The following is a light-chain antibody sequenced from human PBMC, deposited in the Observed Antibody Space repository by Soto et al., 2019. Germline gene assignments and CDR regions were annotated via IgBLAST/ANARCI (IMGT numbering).Light chain of an antibody. V-gene: IGLV1-40*01. CDR3: QSFDSSLSSVI. Sequence: QSVLTQPPSVSGAPGQRVTISCTGTGSNIGAGYDVHWYQQVPGTAPKLLIYYNNNRPSGVPDRFSGSKSGTSASLAITGLQAEDEADYYCQSFDSSLSSVIFGGGTKVTVL. J-gene: IGLJ2*01. CDR1: GSNIGAGYD. CDR2: YNN.